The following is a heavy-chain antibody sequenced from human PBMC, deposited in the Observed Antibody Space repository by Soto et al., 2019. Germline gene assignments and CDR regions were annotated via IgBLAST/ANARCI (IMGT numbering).Heavy chain of an antibody. CDR2: INHSGST. D-gene: IGHD3-9*01. J-gene: IGHJ4*02. CDR3: ARGALRYFDWWPRHFDY. V-gene: IGHV4-34*01. CDR1: GGSFSGYY. Sequence: SETLSLTCAVSGGSFSGYYWSWIRQPPGKGLEWIGEINHSGSTNYNPSLKSRVTISVDTSKNQFSLKLSSVTAADTAVYYCARGALRYFDWWPRHFDYWGQGTLVTVSS.